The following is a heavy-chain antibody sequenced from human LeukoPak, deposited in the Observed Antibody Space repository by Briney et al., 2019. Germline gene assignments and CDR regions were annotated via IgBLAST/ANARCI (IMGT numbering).Heavy chain of an antibody. Sequence: GGSLRLSCAASGFTFSNYWMTWVRQAPGKGLEWVANIKEDGSKTYYVDSVKGQFTISRDNAKKSLYLQMNRLRAEDTALYFCASNWGSYPDCWGQGVLVSVSS. V-gene: IGHV3-7*03. CDR3: ASNWGSYPDC. D-gene: IGHD3-16*02. CDR2: IKEDGSKT. J-gene: IGHJ4*02. CDR1: GFTFSNYW.